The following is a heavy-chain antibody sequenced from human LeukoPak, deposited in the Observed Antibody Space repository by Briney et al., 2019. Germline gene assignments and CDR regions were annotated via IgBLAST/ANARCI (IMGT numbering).Heavy chain of an antibody. CDR1: GYSFATYW. CDR2: IYPGDSDT. D-gene: IGHD3-22*01. J-gene: IGHJ5*02. V-gene: IGHV5-51*01. CDR3: ARLGGENYYDSSGYYYAWLDP. Sequence: GESRTISCRGSGYSFATYWIGWVRQMPGKGLEWMAVIYPGDSDTRYSPSFQGQVTISADKSINTAYLQWSSLKASDSAMYYCARLGGENYYDSSGYYYAWLDPWGQGTLVTVSS.